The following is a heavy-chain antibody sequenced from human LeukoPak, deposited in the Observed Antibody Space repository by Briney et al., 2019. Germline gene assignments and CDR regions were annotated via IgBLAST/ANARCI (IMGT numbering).Heavy chain of an antibody. V-gene: IGHV4-39*07. CDR2: IYYSGST. Sequence: SETLSLTCTVSGGSISSSSYYWGWIRQPPGKGLEWIGSIYYSGSTYYNPSLKSRVTISVDTSKNQFSLKLSSVTAADTAVYYCASQRGVLLWFGELLPGAYFDYWGQGTLVTVSS. CDR1: GGSISSSSYY. D-gene: IGHD3-10*01. CDR3: ASQRGVLLWFGELLPGAYFDY. J-gene: IGHJ4*02.